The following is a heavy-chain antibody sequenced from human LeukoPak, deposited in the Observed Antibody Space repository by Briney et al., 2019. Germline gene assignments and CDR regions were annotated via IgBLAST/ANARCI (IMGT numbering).Heavy chain of an antibody. J-gene: IGHJ4*02. D-gene: IGHD3-22*01. Sequence: GGSLRLSCAASGFSFSSYGMCWVRQGPGKGLEWVSTITGSGGNTDYADSVKGRFTISRDNSKNTLYLQMHSLRAEDTAVYYCAVDWYDSSGYGTFDYWGQGTLVTVSS. CDR1: GFSFSSYG. V-gene: IGHV3-23*01. CDR3: AVDWYDSSGYGTFDY. CDR2: ITGSGGNT.